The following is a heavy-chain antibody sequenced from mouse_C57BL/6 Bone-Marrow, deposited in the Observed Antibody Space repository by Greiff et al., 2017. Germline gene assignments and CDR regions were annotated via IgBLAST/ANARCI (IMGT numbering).Heavy chain of an antibody. Sequence: EVMLVESGGGLVQPGGSLKLSCAASGFTFSDYYMYWVRQTPEKRLEWVAYISNGGGSTYSPDTVKGRFTISRDNAKSTLYLQMSRLTSEDTAMYYCARQHYGSYYLDYWGQGTTLTVSS. CDR2: ISNGGGST. D-gene: IGHD1-1*01. CDR1: GFTFSDYY. V-gene: IGHV5-12*01. J-gene: IGHJ2*01. CDR3: ARQHYGSYYLDY.